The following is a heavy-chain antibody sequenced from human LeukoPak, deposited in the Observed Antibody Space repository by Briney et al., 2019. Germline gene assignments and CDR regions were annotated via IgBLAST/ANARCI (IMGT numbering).Heavy chain of an antibody. V-gene: IGHV4-39*07. CDR2: IYYSGST. J-gene: IGHJ5*02. D-gene: IGHD6-19*01. CDR3: ARDRSSGWYGDGWFDP. CDR1: GGSISSSSYY. Sequence: SETLSLTCTVSGGSISSSSYYWGWIRQPPGKGLEWIGSIYYSGSTNYNPSLKSRVTISVDTSKNQFSLKLSSVTAADTAVYYCARDRSSGWYGDGWFDPWGQGTLVTVSS.